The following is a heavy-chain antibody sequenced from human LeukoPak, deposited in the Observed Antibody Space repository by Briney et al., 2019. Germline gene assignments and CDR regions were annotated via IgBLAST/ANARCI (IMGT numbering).Heavy chain of an antibody. J-gene: IGHJ4*02. CDR3: TRDNWQDLSHDY. CDR2: TYYRSKWYN. V-gene: IGHV6-1*01. Sequence: SQTLSLTCAISGDSVSSNSGAWNWIRQSPSGGLEWLGRTYYRSKWYNEYAVSVNSRITINPDTSKNQFSLQLNSVTLEDTAAYYCTRDNWQDLSHDYWGQGILVTVSS. CDR1: GDSVSSNSGA.